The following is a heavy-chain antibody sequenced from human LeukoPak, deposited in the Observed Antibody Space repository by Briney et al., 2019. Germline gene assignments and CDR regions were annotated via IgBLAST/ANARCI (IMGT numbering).Heavy chain of an antibody. Sequence: RGSLRLSCAASGFTFSSYEMNWVGKAPGKGLEWVSYISSSGITIYYADSVKGRFTISRDNAKNSLYLQMNSLRAEDTAVYYCARDSLDYDFWSGRYNWFDPWGQGTRVTVSS. CDR3: ARDSLDYDFWSGRYNWFDP. CDR1: GFTFSSYE. V-gene: IGHV3-48*03. D-gene: IGHD3-3*01. J-gene: IGHJ5*02. CDR2: ISSSGITI.